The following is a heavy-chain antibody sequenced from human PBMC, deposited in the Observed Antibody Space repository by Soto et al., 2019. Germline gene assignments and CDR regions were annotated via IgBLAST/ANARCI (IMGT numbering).Heavy chain of an antibody. CDR2: ISGSGGST. CDR1: GFTFSSYA. J-gene: IGHJ3*02. Sequence: EVQLLESGGGLVQPGGSLRLSCAASGFTFSSYAMTWVRQAPGKGLEWVSSISGSGGSTYYADSVKGRFTMSRDNSKNTLDLQINRLRAEDTAVYYCANLAGGWYEAFGIWGQWTMVTVSS. V-gene: IGHV3-23*01. D-gene: IGHD6-19*01. CDR3: ANLAGGWYEAFGI.